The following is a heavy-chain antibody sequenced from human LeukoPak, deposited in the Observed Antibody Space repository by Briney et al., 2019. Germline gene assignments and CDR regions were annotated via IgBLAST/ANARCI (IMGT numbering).Heavy chain of an antibody. J-gene: IGHJ6*02. CDR3: AKEVPTYYYYYGMDV. V-gene: IGHV3-23*01. Sequence: GGSLRLSCAASGFTFTTYAMSWVREAPGKGLEWVSAISGSGGSTYYADSVKGRFTISRDNSKNTLYLQMNSLRAEDTAVYYCAKEVPTYYYYYGMDVWGQGTTVTVSS. CDR2: ISGSGGST. CDR1: GFTFTTYA.